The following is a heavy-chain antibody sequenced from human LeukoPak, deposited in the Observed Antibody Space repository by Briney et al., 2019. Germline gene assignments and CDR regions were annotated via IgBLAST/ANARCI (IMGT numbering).Heavy chain of an antibody. J-gene: IGHJ4*02. V-gene: IGHV6-1*01. CDR1: GDSVSINTAA. CDR2: TYYRSRWFT. D-gene: IGHD7-27*01. Sequence: SQTLSLTCAISGDSVSINTAAWNWIRQSPSRGLEWLGRTYYRSRWFTDYAVSVESRITITPDTSKNQFSLQLNSVTPEDTAVYYCVRDDLGIGVPFDSWGQGTLVTVSS. CDR3: VRDDLGIGVPFDS.